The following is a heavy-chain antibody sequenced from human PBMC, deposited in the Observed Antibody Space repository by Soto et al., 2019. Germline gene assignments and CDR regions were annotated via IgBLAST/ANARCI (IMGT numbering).Heavy chain of an antibody. CDR1: GDTLNIYT. J-gene: IGHJ3*01. V-gene: IGHV1-69*12. D-gene: IGHD2-2*01. CDR3: ARRDASFACDV. Sequence: QVQLVQSGAEVMRPGSSVKVSCRASGDTLNIYTINWVRQAPGQGLEWMGGINPASDAATFAQKFQGRVSITADGSRGTAYMELSRLRYEDTAIYYGARRDASFACDVWGQGTMGTVST. CDR2: INPASDAA.